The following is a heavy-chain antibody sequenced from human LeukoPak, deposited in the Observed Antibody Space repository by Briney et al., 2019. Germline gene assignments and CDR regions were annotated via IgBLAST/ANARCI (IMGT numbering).Heavy chain of an antibody. Sequence: ASVKVSCKASGYTFTVYYMHWVRQAPGQGLEWMGWVNPNSGGTNFAQKFQGRVTMTRDTSISTAYMELSRLRSDDTAVYFCARDREYRSSSYPLDYWGQGTLVTVSS. CDR3: ARDREYRSSSYPLDY. D-gene: IGHD6-6*01. V-gene: IGHV1-2*02. CDR2: VNPNSGGT. J-gene: IGHJ4*02. CDR1: GYTFTVYY.